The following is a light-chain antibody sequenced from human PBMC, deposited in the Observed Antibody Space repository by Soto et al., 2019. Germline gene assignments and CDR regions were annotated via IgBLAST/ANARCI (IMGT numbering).Light chain of an antibody. CDR2: EVS. CDR1: TSDVGTYNL. Sequence: QSVLTQPASVSGSPGQSITISCTGTTSDVGTYNLVSWYQQHPDKAPKLMIYEVSKRPSGVPDRFSGSKSGNTASLTVSGLQAEDEADYYCNSYAGSNNWVFGGGTKLTVL. V-gene: IGLV2-8*01. CDR3: NSYAGSNNWV. J-gene: IGLJ3*02.